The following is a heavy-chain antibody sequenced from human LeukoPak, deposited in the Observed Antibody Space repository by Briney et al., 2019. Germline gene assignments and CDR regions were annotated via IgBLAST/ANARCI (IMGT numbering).Heavy chain of an antibody. J-gene: IGHJ4*02. V-gene: IGHV3-30*03. Sequence: GRSLRLSCAASGFTFSSYGMHWVRQAPGKGLEWVAVISYDGSNKYYADSVKGRFTISRDNSKNTLYLQMNSLRAEDTAVYYCARDSMVRGVIISRLFDYWGQGTLVTVSS. CDR2: ISYDGSNK. D-gene: IGHD3-10*01. CDR3: ARDSMVRGVIISRLFDY. CDR1: GFTFSSYG.